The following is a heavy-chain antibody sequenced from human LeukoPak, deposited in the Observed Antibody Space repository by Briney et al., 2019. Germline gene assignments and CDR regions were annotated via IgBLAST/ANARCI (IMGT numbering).Heavy chain of an antibody. CDR3: AKDQIAMGGSYRLPSMDY. V-gene: IGHV1-2*02. D-gene: IGHD1-26*01. CDR2: INPNSGGT. CDR1: GYTFTGYY. J-gene: IGHJ4*02. Sequence: GASVKVSCKASGYTFTGYYMHWVRQAPGQGLEWMGWINPNSGGTNYAQKFQDRVTMTRDTSMSAAYMEISRLTYDDTAVYYCAKDQIAMGGSYRLPSMDYWGQGTLVTVSS.